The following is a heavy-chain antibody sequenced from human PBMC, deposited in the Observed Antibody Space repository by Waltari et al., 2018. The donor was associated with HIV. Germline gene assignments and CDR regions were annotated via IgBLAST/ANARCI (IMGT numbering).Heavy chain of an antibody. Sequence: VQLVECGGGVVQPGRSLRLSCAASGSTFSSSGLHWVRQAPGKGLEGVAVISNDGSNKYYADSVKGRFTISRDNSKNTLSLQMNSLRAEDTAVYYCAKKDRSRYYYYYGMDVWGQGTTVTVSS. CDR1: GSTFSSSG. CDR3: AKKDRSRYYYYYGMDV. V-gene: IGHV3-30*18. J-gene: IGHJ6*02. CDR2: ISNDGSNK. D-gene: IGHD3-10*01.